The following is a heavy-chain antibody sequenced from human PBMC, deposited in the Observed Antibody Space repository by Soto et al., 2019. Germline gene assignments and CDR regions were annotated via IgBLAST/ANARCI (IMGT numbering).Heavy chain of an antibody. CDR3: AKDTYPLEWSHYFDY. V-gene: IGHV3-30*18. D-gene: IGHD3-3*01. CDR2: ISYDGSNK. J-gene: IGHJ4*02. CDR1: GFTFSSYG. Sequence: GGSLRLSCAASGFTFSSYGMHWVRQAPGKGLEWVAVISYDGSNKYYADSVKGRFTISRDNSKNTLYLQMNSLRAEDTAVYYCAKDTYPLEWSHYFDYWGQGTLVTVSS.